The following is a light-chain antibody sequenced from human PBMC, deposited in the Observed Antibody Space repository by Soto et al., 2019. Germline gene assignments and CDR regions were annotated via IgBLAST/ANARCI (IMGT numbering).Light chain of an antibody. CDR1: QSISSS. CDR2: KAS. Sequence: DIQMTQSPSTLSASVGDRVTITCRASQSISSSLAWYQQTPGKAPKLLIYKASSLESGVPSRFSGSGSGTEFTLTISSLQPDDFATYYCQQYHGYMYTLAQGTKLEIK. V-gene: IGKV1-5*03. J-gene: IGKJ2*01. CDR3: QQYHGYMYT.